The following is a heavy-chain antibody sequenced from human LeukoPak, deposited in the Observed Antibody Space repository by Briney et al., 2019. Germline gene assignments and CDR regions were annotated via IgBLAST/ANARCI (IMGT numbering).Heavy chain of an antibody. J-gene: IGHJ4*02. D-gene: IGHD2-15*01. Sequence: SETLSLTCTVSGGSVSDYYWSWIRQSPGKGLEWIGYIYYTGSTSYNPSLRSRVTISVDTSNDQFSLELTSVTAADTAVYYCARESSVAATYWGQGTLVIVSS. CDR1: GGSVSDYY. CDR2: IYYTGST. V-gene: IGHV4-59*02. CDR3: ARESSVAATY.